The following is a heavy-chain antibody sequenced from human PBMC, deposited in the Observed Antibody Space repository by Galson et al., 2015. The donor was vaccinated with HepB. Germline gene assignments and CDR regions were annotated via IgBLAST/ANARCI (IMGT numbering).Heavy chain of an antibody. CDR2: IYPGDSDT. CDR1: GYSFTSYW. J-gene: IGHJ6*02. V-gene: IGHV5-51*01. CDR3: ARQLEVAGPSAYYGMDV. D-gene: IGHD6-19*01. Sequence: QSGAEVKKPGESLKISCKGSGYSFTSYWIGWVRQMPGKGLEWMGIIYPGDSDTRYSPSFQGQVTISADKSISTAYLQWSSLKASDTAMYYCARQLEVAGPSAYYGMDVWGQGTTVTVSS.